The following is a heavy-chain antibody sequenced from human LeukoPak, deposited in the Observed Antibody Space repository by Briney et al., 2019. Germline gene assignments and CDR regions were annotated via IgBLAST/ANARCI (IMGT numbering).Heavy chain of an antibody. Sequence: GGSLRLSCEASGFTFNNYGMHWVRQAPGKGLEWVAVIWYDGSNKYYGDSVKGRVTISRDNSKNTLYLQMNSLRAEDTAVYYCARDVKGGDFYYFDYWGQGTLVTVSS. V-gene: IGHV3-33*01. D-gene: IGHD2-21*02. J-gene: IGHJ4*02. CDR1: GFTFNNYG. CDR2: IWYDGSNK. CDR3: ARDVKGGDFYYFDY.